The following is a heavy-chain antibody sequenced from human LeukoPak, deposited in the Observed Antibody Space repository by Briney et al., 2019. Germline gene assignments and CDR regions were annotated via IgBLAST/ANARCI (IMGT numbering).Heavy chain of an antibody. V-gene: IGHV1-69*02. CDR3: ARVDDSSGWYADAFDI. CDR2: IIPILGIA. D-gene: IGHD6-19*01. CDR1: GGTFSSYT. Sequence: GASVKASCKASGGTFSSYTISWVRQAPGQGLEWMGRIIPILGIANYAQKFQGRVTITADKSTSTAYMELSSLRSEDTAVYYCARVDDSSGWYADAFDIWGQGTMVTVSS. J-gene: IGHJ3*02.